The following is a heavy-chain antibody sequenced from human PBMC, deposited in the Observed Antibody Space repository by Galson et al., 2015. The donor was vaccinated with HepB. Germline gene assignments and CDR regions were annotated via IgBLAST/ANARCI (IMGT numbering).Heavy chain of an antibody. D-gene: IGHD6-13*01. Sequence: SVTVSCKASGSTFTSYDINWVRQATGQGLEWMGWMNPNSGNTGYAQKFQGRVTMTRNTSISTAYMELSSLRSEDTAVYYCGAQIAAAGTVYYYGMDVWGQGTTVTVSS. CDR3: GAQIAAAGTVYYYGMDV. V-gene: IGHV1-8*01. CDR1: GSTFTSYD. CDR2: MNPNSGNT. J-gene: IGHJ6*02.